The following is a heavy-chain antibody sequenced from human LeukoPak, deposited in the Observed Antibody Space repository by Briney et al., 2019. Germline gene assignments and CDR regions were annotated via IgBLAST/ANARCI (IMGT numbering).Heavy chain of an antibody. CDR3: ARWGGGERYYYMDV. Sequence: SETLSLTCAVSGGSISSYYWSWIRQPPGKGLEWIGYIYYSGSTNYNPSLKSRVTISVDTSKNQFSLKLSSVTAADTAVYYCARWGGGERYYYMDVWGKGTTVTISS. CDR2: IYYSGST. D-gene: IGHD3-16*01. V-gene: IGHV4-59*01. J-gene: IGHJ6*03. CDR1: GGSISSYY.